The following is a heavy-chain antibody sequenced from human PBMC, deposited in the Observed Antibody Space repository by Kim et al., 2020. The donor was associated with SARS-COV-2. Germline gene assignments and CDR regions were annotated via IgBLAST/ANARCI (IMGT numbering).Heavy chain of an antibody. CDR1: GFTFSSYW. D-gene: IGHD3-10*01. V-gene: IGHV3-74*01. J-gene: IGHJ6*02. Sequence: GGSLRLSCAASGFTFSSYWMHWVRQAPGKGLVWVSRINSDGSSTSYADSVKGRFTISRDNAKNTLYLQMNSLRAEDTAVYYCARGMVGLLWFGELGPYYYGMDVWGQGTTVTVSS. CDR3: ARGMVGLLWFGELGPYYYGMDV. CDR2: INSDGSST.